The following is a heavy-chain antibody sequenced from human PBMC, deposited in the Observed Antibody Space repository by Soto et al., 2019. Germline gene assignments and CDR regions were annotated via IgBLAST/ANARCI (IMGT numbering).Heavy chain of an antibody. J-gene: IGHJ5*02. Sequence: PSETLSLTCTVSGGSISSYYWSWIRQPAGKGLEWIGRIYTSGSTNYNPSLKSRVTMSVDTSKNQFSLKLSSVTAADTAVYYCARDVRSSSWYKNWFDPWGQGPLVPVSS. CDR2: IYTSGST. CDR1: GGSISSYY. V-gene: IGHV4-4*07. CDR3: ARDVRSSSWYKNWFDP. D-gene: IGHD6-13*01.